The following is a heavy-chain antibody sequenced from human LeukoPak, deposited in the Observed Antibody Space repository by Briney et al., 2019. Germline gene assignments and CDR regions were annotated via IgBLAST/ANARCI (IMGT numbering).Heavy chain of an antibody. D-gene: IGHD3-3*01. V-gene: IGHV4-39*01. CDR1: GGSISSSSYY. CDR3: ARRLGITIFGVVIDDYFDY. CDR2: IYYSGST. J-gene: IGHJ4*02. Sequence: SETLSLTCTLSGGSISSSSYYWGWIRQPPGKGLEWIGSIYYSGSTYYNPSLKSRVTISVDTSKNQFSLKLSSVTAADTAVYYCARRLGITIFGVVIDDYFDYWGQGTLVTVSS.